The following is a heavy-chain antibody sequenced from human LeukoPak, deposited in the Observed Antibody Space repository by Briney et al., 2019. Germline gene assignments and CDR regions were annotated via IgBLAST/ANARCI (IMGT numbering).Heavy chain of an antibody. CDR1: GGSFSGYY. J-gene: IGHJ4*02. Sequence: SETLSLTCAVFGGSFSGYYWSWIRQPPGKGLEWIGYIYYSGSTNYNPSLKSRVTISVDTSKNQFSLKLSSVTAADTVVYYCARGEDVDTAIEYWGQGTLVTVSS. CDR2: IYYSGST. D-gene: IGHD5-18*01. CDR3: ARGEDVDTAIEY. V-gene: IGHV4-59*01.